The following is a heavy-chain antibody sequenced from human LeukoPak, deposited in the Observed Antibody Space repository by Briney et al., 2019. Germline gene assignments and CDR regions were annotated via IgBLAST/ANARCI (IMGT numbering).Heavy chain of an antibody. Sequence: SETLSLTCAVYGGSFSGYYWSWIRHPRGKGLEWIGEINHSGSTNYNPSLKSRVTISVDTSKNQFSLKLSSVTAADTAVYYCARRNVVLWFGESIGFGRNWFDPWGQGTLVTVSS. J-gene: IGHJ5*02. CDR1: GGSFSGYY. CDR3: ARRNVVLWFGESIGFGRNWFDP. CDR2: INHSGST. D-gene: IGHD3-10*01. V-gene: IGHV4-34*01.